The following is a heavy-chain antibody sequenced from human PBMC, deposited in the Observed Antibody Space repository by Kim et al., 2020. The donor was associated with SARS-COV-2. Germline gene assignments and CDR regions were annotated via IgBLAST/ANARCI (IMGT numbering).Heavy chain of an antibody. Sequence: GGSLRLSCAASGFTFSSYAMSWVRQAPGKGLEWVSAISGSGGSTYYADSVKGRFTISRDNSKNTLYLQMNSLRAEDTAVYYCAKKLMVYATLTGYSSGWDDAFDIWGQGTMATVSS. CDR2: ISGSGGST. V-gene: IGHV3-23*01. J-gene: IGHJ3*02. CDR3: AKKLMVYATLTGYSSGWDDAFDI. D-gene: IGHD6-19*01. CDR1: GFTFSSYA.